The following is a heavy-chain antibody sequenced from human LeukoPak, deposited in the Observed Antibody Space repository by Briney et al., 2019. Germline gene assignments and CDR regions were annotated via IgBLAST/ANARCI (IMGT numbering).Heavy chain of an antibody. CDR2: INPNSGGT. CDR1: GYTFTGYY. V-gene: IGHV1-2*02. CDR3: ARAYSSSWYGGGFDY. D-gene: IGHD6-13*01. Sequence: ASVKVSCKASGYTFTGYYMHWVRQGPGQGLEWVGGINPNSGGTNYAQKFQGRVTMTRDTSISTAYMELSRLRSDDTAVYYCARAYSSSWYGGGFDYWGQGTLVTVSS. J-gene: IGHJ4*02.